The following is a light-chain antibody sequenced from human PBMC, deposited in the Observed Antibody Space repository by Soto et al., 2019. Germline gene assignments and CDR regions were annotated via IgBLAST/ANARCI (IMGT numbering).Light chain of an antibody. CDR3: QSYDSSTVI. V-gene: IGLV6-57*04. CDR1: SGSIASND. CDR2: ENY. Sequence: FMLTQPHSVSESPGKTVTISCTRSSGSIASNDVQWYQQRPGSAPTTVIYENYQRPSGVPDRFSGSTDGSSNSASLTISGLQTEDEADYYCQSYDSSTVIFGGGTKLTVL. J-gene: IGLJ2*01.